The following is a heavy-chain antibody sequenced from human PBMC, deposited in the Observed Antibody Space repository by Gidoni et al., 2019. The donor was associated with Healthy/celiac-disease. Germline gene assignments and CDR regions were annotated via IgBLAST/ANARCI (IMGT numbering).Heavy chain of an antibody. CDR3: ARSRGDFWSGYYYRYYGMDV. J-gene: IGHJ6*02. CDR2: INNSGST. CDR1: GGSFSGYY. V-gene: IGHV4-34*01. D-gene: IGHD3-3*01. Sequence: QVQLQQWGAGLLKPSATLSLTCAVYGGSFSGYYWSWIRQPPGKGLEWIGEINNSGSTNYNPSLKSRVTISVDTSKNQFSLKLSSVTAADTAVYYCARSRGDFWSGYYYRYYGMDVWGQGTTVTVSS.